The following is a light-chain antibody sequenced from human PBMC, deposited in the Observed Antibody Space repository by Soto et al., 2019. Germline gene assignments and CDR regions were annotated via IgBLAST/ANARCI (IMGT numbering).Light chain of an antibody. V-gene: IGKV3-11*01. CDR3: QQRASWPLT. Sequence: EIVLTQSPATLSLSPGARATLSCRASQSVTNYLIWYQQKPGQAPSLLIYDTFHRATGIPARFSGSGSGTDFTLTISSLEAEDSAVYYCQQRASWPLTFGGGTKVEIK. J-gene: IGKJ4*01. CDR2: DTF. CDR1: QSVTNY.